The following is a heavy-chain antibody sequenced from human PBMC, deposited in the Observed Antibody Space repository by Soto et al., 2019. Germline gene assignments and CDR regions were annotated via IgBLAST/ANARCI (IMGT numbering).Heavy chain of an antibody. CDR1: GGTFGSYT. D-gene: IGHD1-26*01. Sequence: VQLVQSGAEVKQPGSSVKVSCKASGGTFGSYTVTWVRQAPGQGLEWMGGFVPIVGTTDYSQNFQGRLTITADESATTGYMGLSSLTSDDTARYYCAIGSTYSGEFEFWGQGTLVTVSS. CDR2: FVPIVGTT. J-gene: IGHJ4*02. V-gene: IGHV1-69*01. CDR3: AIGSTYSGEFEF.